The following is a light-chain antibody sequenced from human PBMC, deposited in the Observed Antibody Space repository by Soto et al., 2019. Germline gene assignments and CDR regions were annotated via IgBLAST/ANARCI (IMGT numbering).Light chain of an antibody. V-gene: IGLV2-14*01. CDR3: NSYTTSSTYV. Sequence: QSALTQPASVSGSPGQSITISCTGTSSDVGGYNYVSWYQHHPGKAPKLMIYEVSNRPSGVSNRFSGSKSGNTASLTISRLQTEDEADYYCNSYTTSSTYVFGTGTKLTV. CDR2: EVS. CDR1: SSDVGGYNY. J-gene: IGLJ1*01.